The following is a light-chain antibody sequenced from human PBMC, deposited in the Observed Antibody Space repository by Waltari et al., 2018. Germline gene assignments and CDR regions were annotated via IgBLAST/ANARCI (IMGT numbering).Light chain of an antibody. J-gene: IGLJ2*01. CDR1: SSDVGGYNY. CDR2: EVS. V-gene: IGLV2-14*01. Sequence: QSALTQAASVSGSPGQSITISCTGTSSDVGGYNYVSWYQQRPGKAPNLMIYEVSNRPSGDSSRFSGSRSGNTASLTISGLQAEDEADYYCTSYTSRGTVVFGGGTKLTVL. CDR3: TSYTSRGTVV.